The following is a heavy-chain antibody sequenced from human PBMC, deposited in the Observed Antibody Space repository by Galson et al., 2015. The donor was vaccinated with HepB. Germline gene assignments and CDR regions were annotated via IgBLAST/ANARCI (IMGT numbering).Heavy chain of an antibody. J-gene: IGHJ4*02. CDR3: ARDRGGGSGLDY. Sequence: SVKVSCKASGYTFTGYYMHWVRQAPGQGLEWMGWINPNSGGTNYAQKFQGRVTMTRDTSISTAYMELSRLRSDDTAVYYCARDRGGGSGLDYWGQGTLVTVSS. V-gene: IGHV1-2*02. CDR2: INPNSGGT. D-gene: IGHD2-15*01. CDR1: GYTFTGYY.